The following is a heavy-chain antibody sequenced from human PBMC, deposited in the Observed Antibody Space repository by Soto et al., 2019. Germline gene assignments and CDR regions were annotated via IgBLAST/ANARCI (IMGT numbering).Heavy chain of an antibody. J-gene: IGHJ6*02. V-gene: IGHV5-10-1*01. CDR1: GYSFTSYW. CDR3: AWLTYYYDSSGTGDYYGMDV. CDR2: IDPSDSYT. D-gene: IGHD3-22*01. Sequence: PGESLKISCKGSGYSFTSYWISWVRQMPGKGLEWMGRIDPSDSYTNYSPSFQGHVTISADKSISTAYLQWSSLKASDTAMYYCAWLTYYYDSSGTGDYYGMDVWGQGTRVTVSS.